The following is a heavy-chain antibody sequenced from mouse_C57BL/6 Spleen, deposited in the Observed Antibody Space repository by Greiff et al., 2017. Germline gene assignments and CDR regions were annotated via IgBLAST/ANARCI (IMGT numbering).Heavy chain of an antibody. CDR1: GYAFSSSW. V-gene: IGHV1-82*01. Sequence: QVQLQQSGPELVKPGASVKISCKASGYAFSSSWMNWVKQRPGKGLEWIGRIYPGDGDTNYNGKFKGKATLTADKSSSTAYMPLSSLTSEDSAVSFCAGGSGAWFAYWGQGTLVTVSA. J-gene: IGHJ3*01. CDR2: IYPGDGDT. CDR3: AGGSGAWFAY.